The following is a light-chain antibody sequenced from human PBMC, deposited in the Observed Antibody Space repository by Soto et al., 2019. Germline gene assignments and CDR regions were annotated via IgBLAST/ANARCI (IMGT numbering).Light chain of an antibody. J-gene: IGLJ3*02. V-gene: IGLV1-44*01. Sequence: QSVLTQPPSASGTPGQRVTISCSGSSSNIGSNTVNWYQQLPGTAPKLLIYSNNQRPSGAPDRFSGSKSGTSASLAISGLQSEDEADYYCAAWYDSLNGWVFGGGTKLTVL. CDR2: SNN. CDR1: SSNIGSNT. CDR3: AAWYDSLNGWV.